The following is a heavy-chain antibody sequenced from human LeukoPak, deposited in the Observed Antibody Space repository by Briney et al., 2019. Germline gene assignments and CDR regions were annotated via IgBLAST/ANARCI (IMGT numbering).Heavy chain of an antibody. J-gene: IGHJ4*02. CDR1: GYSISSGYY. CDR2: IHHSGST. CDR3: ARDPGYYYGSGSYSSFDY. V-gene: IGHV4-38-2*02. Sequence: SETLSLTCTVSGYSISSGYYWGWIRQPPGKGLEWIGSIHHSGSTYYNPSLKSRVTISVDTSNNQFSLKLSSVTAADTAVYYCARDPGYYYGSGSYSSFDYWGQGTLVTVSS. D-gene: IGHD3-10*01.